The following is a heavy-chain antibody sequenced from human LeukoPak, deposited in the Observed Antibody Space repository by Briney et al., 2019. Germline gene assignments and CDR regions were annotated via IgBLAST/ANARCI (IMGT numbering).Heavy chain of an antibody. V-gene: IGHV3-21*01. CDR3: ARGRFGEFALDY. Sequence: GGSLRLSCAASGFTFSSYSMNWVRQAPGKGLEWVSSISSSGSYIYYADSVKGRFTISRDNAKNSLYLQMNSLRAEDTAVYYCARGRFGEFALDYWGQGTLVTVSS. D-gene: IGHD3-10*01. CDR2: ISSSGSYI. J-gene: IGHJ4*02. CDR1: GFTFSSYS.